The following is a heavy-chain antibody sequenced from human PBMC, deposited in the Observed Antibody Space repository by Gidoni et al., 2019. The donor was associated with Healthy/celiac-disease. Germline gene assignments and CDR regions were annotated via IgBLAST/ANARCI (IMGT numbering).Heavy chain of an antibody. CDR3: ARGPAGATALYFQH. Sequence: QVQLQQWGAGLLKPSETLSLTCAVYGGSFSGYYWSWIRQPPGKGLEWIGEINHSGSTNYNPSLKSRVTISVDTSKNQFSLKLSSVTAADTAVYYCARGPAGATALYFQHWGQGTLVTVSS. CDR1: GGSFSGYY. V-gene: IGHV4-34*01. D-gene: IGHD1-26*01. J-gene: IGHJ1*01. CDR2: INHSGST.